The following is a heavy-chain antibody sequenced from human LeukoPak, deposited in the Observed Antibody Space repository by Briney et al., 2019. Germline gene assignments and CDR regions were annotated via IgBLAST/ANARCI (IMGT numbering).Heavy chain of an antibody. D-gene: IGHD2-2*01. CDR1: GFIFNSYN. CDR3: GREDCNNVRCYGASDA. Sequence: SGGSLRLSCAASGFIFNSYNMNWVRQAPGKGLEWVSSISSNNNIYYADSVKGRFTISRDNAKNSLSLQMNSLRGEDTAVYYCGREDCNNVRCYGASDAWGQGTLVTVSS. V-gene: IGHV3-21*01. J-gene: IGHJ5*02. CDR2: ISSNNNI.